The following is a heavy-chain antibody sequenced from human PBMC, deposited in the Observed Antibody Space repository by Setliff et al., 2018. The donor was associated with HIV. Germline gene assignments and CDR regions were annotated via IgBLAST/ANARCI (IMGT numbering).Heavy chain of an antibody. CDR3: ARLAYYDFWNGYSYYMDV. Sequence: LRLSCAASEFTVSSNYMSWVRQAPGKGLEWVSVIYSGGSTYYTDSVKGRFTISRDNSKNTLYLQMNSLRAEDTAVYYCARLAYYDFWNGYSYYMDVWGKGTTVTVSS. CDR1: EFTVSSNY. CDR2: IYSGGST. J-gene: IGHJ6*03. V-gene: IGHV3-66*02. D-gene: IGHD3-3*01.